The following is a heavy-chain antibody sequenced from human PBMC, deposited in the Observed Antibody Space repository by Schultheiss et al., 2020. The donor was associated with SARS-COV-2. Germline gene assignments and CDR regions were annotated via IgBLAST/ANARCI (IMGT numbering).Heavy chain of an antibody. CDR2: IYYSGST. J-gene: IGHJ4*02. CDR3: ARVYSGYDFYVDY. V-gene: IGHV4-31*03. Sequence: SETLSLTCTVSGGSISSGGYYWSWIRQHPGKGLEWIGYIYYSGSTYYNPSLKSRVAISVDTSKNQFSLKLSSVTAADTAVYYCARVYSGYDFYVDYWGQGTLVTVSS. CDR1: GGSISSGGYY. D-gene: IGHD5-12*01.